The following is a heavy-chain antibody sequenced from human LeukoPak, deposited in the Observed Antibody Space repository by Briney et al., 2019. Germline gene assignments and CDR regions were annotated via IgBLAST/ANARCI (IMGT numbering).Heavy chain of an antibody. CDR2: IIPILGIA. CDR3: AREEWELPPGY. D-gene: IGHD1-26*01. CDR1: GGTFSSYA. J-gene: IGHJ4*02. V-gene: IGHV1-69*04. Sequence: ASVKVSCKASGGTFSSYAISWVRQAPGQGLEWMGRIIPILGIANYAQKFQGRVTITADKSTSTAYMELSSLRSEDTAVYYCAREEWELPPGYWGQGTLVTVSS.